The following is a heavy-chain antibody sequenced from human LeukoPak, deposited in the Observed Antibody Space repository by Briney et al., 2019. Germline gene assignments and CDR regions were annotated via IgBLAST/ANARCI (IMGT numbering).Heavy chain of an antibody. D-gene: IGHD2-2*01. J-gene: IGHJ5*02. CDR2: ISSGSSTI. Sequence: GGSLRLSCAASGFTFSSYSMNWVRQAPGKGLEWVSYISSGSSTIYYADSVKGRFTISRDNAKNSLYLQMNSLRAEDTAVYYCARGGYRSSTSCYPSWFDPWGQGTLVTVSS. V-gene: IGHV3-48*01. CDR3: ARGGYRSSTSCYPSWFDP. CDR1: GFTFSSYS.